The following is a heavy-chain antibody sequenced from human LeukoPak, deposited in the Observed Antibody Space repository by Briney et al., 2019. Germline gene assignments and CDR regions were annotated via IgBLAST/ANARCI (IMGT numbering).Heavy chain of an antibody. Sequence: SETLSLTCTVSGGSISSGGYYWSWIRQPPGKGLEWIGYIYHSGSTYYNPSLKSRVTISVDRSKNQFSLKLSSVTAADTAVYYCARSNEYQLLESGYWGQGTLVTVSS. V-gene: IGHV4-30-2*01. CDR3: ARSNEYQLLESGY. CDR1: GGSISSGGYY. D-gene: IGHD2-2*01. CDR2: IYHSGST. J-gene: IGHJ4*02.